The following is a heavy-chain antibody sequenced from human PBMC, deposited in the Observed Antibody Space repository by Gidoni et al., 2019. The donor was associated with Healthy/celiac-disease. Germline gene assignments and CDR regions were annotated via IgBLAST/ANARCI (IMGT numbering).Heavy chain of an antibody. CDR3: ARGPNYYDSLIGAFDI. V-gene: IGHV3-48*01. CDR1: GLPFSSYS. CDR2: ISSSSSTI. J-gene: IGHJ3*02. D-gene: IGHD3-22*01. Sequence: EVQLVESGGGLVQPGGSLRLSCAASGLPFSSYSMNWVRQAPGKGLEWVSYISSSSSTIYYADSVKGRFTISRDNAKNSLYLQMNSLRAEDTAVYYCARGPNYYDSLIGAFDIWGQGTMVTVSS.